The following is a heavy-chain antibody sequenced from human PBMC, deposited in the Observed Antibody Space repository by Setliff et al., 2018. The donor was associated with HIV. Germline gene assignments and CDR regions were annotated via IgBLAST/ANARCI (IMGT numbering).Heavy chain of an antibody. CDR2: IYHSGST. CDR1: GGSISSDY. Sequence: SETLSLTCTVSGGSISSDYWSWIRQPPGKGLEWIGYIYHSGSTNYNPSLKSRVTISVATSKNQFSLRLSSVTAADTAVYYCARHRGMPGTTWYNHYMDVWGTGATVTVSS. J-gene: IGHJ6*03. D-gene: IGHD1-7*01. CDR3: ARHRGMPGTTWYNHYMDV. V-gene: IGHV4-59*01.